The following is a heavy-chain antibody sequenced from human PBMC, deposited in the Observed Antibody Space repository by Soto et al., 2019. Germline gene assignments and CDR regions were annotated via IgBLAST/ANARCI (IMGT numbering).Heavy chain of an antibody. CDR3: AGRGNYYDSSGYYRGPYYYYGIYV. Sequence: GASVKVSCKASGGTFSSYAISWVRQAPGQGLEWMGGIIPIFGTANYAQKFQGRVTITADESTSTAYMELSSLRSEDTAVYYCAGRGNYYDSSGYYRGPYYYYGIYVCGQGTTVPVS. CDR1: GGTFSSYA. J-gene: IGHJ6*02. CDR2: IIPIFGTA. D-gene: IGHD3-22*01. V-gene: IGHV1-69*13.